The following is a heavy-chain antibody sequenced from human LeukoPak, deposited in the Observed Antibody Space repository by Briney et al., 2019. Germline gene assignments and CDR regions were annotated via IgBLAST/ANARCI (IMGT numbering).Heavy chain of an antibody. CDR1: GFTFSSYW. D-gene: IGHD6-19*01. CDR3: ARVGYSSGWYGNFQH. CDR2: IKQDGSEK. V-gene: IGHV3-7*01. Sequence: GGSLRLSCAASGFTFSSYWMSWVRQAPGKGLEWVANIKQDGSEKYYVDSVKGRFTISRDNAKNSLYLQMNSLRAEDTAVYYCARVGYSSGWYGNFQHWGQGTLVTVSS. J-gene: IGHJ1*01.